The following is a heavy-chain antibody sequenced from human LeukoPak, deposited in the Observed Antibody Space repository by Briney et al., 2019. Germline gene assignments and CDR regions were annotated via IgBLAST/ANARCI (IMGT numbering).Heavy chain of an antibody. CDR2: IKQDGSEK. D-gene: IGHD3-16*01. Sequence: GGSLRLSCAASGFTFSSYWISWVRQAPGKGLEWVANIKQDGSEKYYVDSVKGRFTISRDNAKNSLYLQMNSLRAEDTAVYYCARGLPYDSFDYWGQGTLVTVSS. CDR3: ARGLPYDSFDY. CDR1: GFTFSSYW. J-gene: IGHJ4*02. V-gene: IGHV3-7*01.